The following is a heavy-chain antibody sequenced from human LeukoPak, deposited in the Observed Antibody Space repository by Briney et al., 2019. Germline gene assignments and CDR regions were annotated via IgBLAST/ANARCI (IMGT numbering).Heavy chain of an antibody. CDR2: MNPNSGNT. J-gene: IGHJ5*02. CDR1: GYTLTSYD. V-gene: IGHV1-8*01. CDR3: ARGGRWPKENWFDP. D-gene: IGHD2-15*01. Sequence: ASVKVSCKASGYTLTSYDINWVRQATGQGLEWMGWMNPNSGNTGYAQKFQGRVTMTRNTSISTAYMELSSLRSEDTAVYYCARGGRWPKENWFDPWGQGTLVTVSS.